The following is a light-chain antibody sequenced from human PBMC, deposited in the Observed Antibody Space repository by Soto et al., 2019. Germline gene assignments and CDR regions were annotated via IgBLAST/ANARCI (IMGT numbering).Light chain of an antibody. CDR2: EVL. CDR3: SSYTSTATPVI. Sequence: QSALTQPASVSGSPGQSITLSCTGASSDIGGYNFVSWYQQSPGKAPKLLIYEVLNRPSGISDRFSGSKSGNTASLTISGLRSEDEADYYCSSYTSTATPVIFGGGTQLTVL. V-gene: IGLV2-14*01. J-gene: IGLJ2*01. CDR1: SSDIGGYNF.